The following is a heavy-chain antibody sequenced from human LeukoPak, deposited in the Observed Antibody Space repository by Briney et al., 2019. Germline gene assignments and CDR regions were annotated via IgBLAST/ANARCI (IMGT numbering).Heavy chain of an antibody. V-gene: IGHV4-34*01. Sequence: SETLSLTCTVYGESFSGYYWSWIRQPPGKGLEWIGEINHSGSTNYNASLKSRVTISVDTSKNQFSLKLSSVTAADTAVHYCTRRRNYLSHFDYWGQGTLVTVSS. CDR3: TRRRNYLSHFDY. D-gene: IGHD1-7*01. J-gene: IGHJ4*02. CDR2: INHSGST. CDR1: GESFSGYY.